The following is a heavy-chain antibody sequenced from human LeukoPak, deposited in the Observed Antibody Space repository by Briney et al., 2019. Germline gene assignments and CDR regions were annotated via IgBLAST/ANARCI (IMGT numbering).Heavy chain of an antibody. CDR1: GYPFCSFA. CDR3: ARRSIVPNWYYYGMDV. D-gene: IGHD3-16*02. Sequence: ASVKGSCKASGYPFCSFAVSWGRQAPGHRLEWMGWISAYNGNTNYAQKFQGRINMTIDTSTTTAYMELRSLRSDDTAVCYCARRSIVPNWYYYGMDVWGKGTTVTVSS. V-gene: IGHV1-18*04. CDR2: ISAYNGNT. J-gene: IGHJ6*04.